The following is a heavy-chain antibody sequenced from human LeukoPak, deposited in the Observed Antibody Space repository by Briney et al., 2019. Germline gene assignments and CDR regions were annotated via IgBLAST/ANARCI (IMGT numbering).Heavy chain of an antibody. CDR2: INWNGGST. Sequence: GGSLRLSCAASGFTFDDYAMSWVRQAPGKGLEWVSGINWNGGSTGYADSVKGRFTISRDNAKNSLYLQMNSLRVEDTALYYCARDGRYSNSWPEYWGQGTLVTVSS. CDR3: ARDGRYSNSWPEY. CDR1: GFTFDDYA. V-gene: IGHV3-20*04. J-gene: IGHJ4*02. D-gene: IGHD6-13*01.